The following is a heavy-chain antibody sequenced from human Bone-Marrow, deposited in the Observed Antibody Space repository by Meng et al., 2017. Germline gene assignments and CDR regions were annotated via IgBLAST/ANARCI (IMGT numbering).Heavy chain of an antibody. J-gene: IGHJ5*02. Sequence: GQLPESGPGPVKPSQPLSLNFTVSGGSMSGGSYYWSWIRQPAGKGLEWIGRIYTSGSTNYNPSLKSRVTISVDTSKNQFSLKLSSVTAADTAVYYCARNPYYYGSGSYHNWFDPWGQGTLVTVSS. CDR1: GGSMSGGSYY. CDR2: IYTSGST. V-gene: IGHV4-61*02. CDR3: ARNPYYYGSGSYHNWFDP. D-gene: IGHD3-10*01.